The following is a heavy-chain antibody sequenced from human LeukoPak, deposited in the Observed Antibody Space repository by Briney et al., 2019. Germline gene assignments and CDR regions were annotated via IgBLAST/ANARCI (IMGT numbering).Heavy chain of an antibody. J-gene: IGHJ4*02. CDR3: ATEGQTRTYFDH. CDR1: GYTLIDSY. Sequence: ASVKVSCKASGYTLIDSYMHWVRQAPGQGLEWLAWIDPNSGDTNYAQKFQGRVTVTRDTSISTAYMELSGLTSDDTAVYYCATEGQTRTYFDHWGRGPLVTAS. V-gene: IGHV1-2*02. D-gene: IGHD1-14*01. CDR2: IDPNSGDT.